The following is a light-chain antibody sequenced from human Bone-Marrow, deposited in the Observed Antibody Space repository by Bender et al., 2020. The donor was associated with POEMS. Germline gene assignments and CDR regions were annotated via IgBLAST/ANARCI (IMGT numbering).Light chain of an antibody. CDR1: SSDVGAYNL. CDR3: SSYTSRSTLE. CDR2: EVR. V-gene: IGLV2-14*02. J-gene: IGLJ3*02. Sequence: HSALTQPASVSGSPGQTITISCTGASSDVGAYNLVSWYQQHPGKAPKLLIYEVRKRPSGVSNRFSGSKSDNTASLTISGLQAEDEADFYCSSYTSRSTLEFGGGTKLTVL.